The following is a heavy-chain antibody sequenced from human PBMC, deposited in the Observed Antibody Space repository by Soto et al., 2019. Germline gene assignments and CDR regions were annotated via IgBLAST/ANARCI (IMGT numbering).Heavy chain of an antibody. CDR3: ARDSSSYPPPSPLYDY. D-gene: IGHD6-6*01. Sequence: GGSLRLSCAASGFTFSSYSMNWVRQAPGKGLEWVSSISSSSSYIYYADSVKGRFTISRDNAKNSLYLQMNSLRAEDTAVYYCARDSSSYPPPSPLYDYWGQGTLVTVSS. V-gene: IGHV3-21*01. CDR2: ISSSSSYI. J-gene: IGHJ4*02. CDR1: GFTFSSYS.